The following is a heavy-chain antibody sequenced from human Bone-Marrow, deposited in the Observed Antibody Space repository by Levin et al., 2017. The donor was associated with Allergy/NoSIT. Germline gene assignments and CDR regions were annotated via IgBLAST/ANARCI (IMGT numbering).Heavy chain of an antibody. D-gene: IGHD6-19*01. J-gene: IGHJ4*02. CDR1: GYSFTSYW. Sequence: PGGSLRLSCKGSGYSFTSYWISWVRQMPGKGLEWMGRIDPSDAYTNYSPAFQGHVTISADTSINTAYLQWSSLKSSDTAMYYCARRLSSGWYSVDYWGQGTLVTVSS. CDR3: ARRLSSGWYSVDY. CDR2: IDPSDAYT. V-gene: IGHV5-10-1*01.